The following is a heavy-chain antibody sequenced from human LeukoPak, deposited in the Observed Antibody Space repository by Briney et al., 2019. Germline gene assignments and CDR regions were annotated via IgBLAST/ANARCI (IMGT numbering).Heavy chain of an antibody. J-gene: IGHJ4*02. CDR3: ARGRGQWQPPNEFDY. D-gene: IGHD6-19*01. CDR1: GGSFSGYY. Sequence: PSETLSLTCAVYGGSFSGYYWSWIRQPPGKGLEWIGEINHSGSTNYNPSLKSRVSISVDTSKNQFSLKLRSVTAADTAVYYCARGRGQWQPPNEFDYWGQGTLVTGSS. CDR2: INHSGST. V-gene: IGHV4-34*01.